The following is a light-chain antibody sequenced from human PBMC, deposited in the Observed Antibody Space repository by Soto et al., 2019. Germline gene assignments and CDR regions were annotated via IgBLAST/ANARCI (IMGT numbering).Light chain of an antibody. CDR1: SSDVGGYKY. CDR3: SSYEGINNLGV. Sequence: QSVLTQPPSASGSPGQSVTISCTGTSSDVGGYKYVSWYQQHPGKAPKLMIFEVNKRPSGVPDRFSGSKSGNTASLTVSGFQAEDEADYYCSSYEGINNLGVFGTGTKLTVL. CDR2: EVN. V-gene: IGLV2-8*01. J-gene: IGLJ1*01.